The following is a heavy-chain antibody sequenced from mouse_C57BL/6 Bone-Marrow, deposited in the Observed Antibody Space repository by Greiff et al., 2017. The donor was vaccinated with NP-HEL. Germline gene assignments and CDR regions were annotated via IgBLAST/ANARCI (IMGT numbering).Heavy chain of an antibody. V-gene: IGHV1-9*01. CDR2: ILPGSGST. CDR3: ASVDGYYWYFDV. Sequence: QVQLQQSGAELMKPGASVKLSCKATGYTFTGYWIEWVKQRPGHGLEWIGEILPGSGSTNYTEKFKGKATFTADTSSNTAYMQRSSLTTEDSAIYYCASVDGYYWYFDVGGTGTTVTVSS. J-gene: IGHJ1*03. D-gene: IGHD2-3*01. CDR1: GYTFTGYW.